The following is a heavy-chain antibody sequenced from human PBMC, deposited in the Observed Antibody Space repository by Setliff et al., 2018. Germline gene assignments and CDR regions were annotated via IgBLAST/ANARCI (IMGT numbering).Heavy chain of an antibody. CDR1: GFTFSNSW. CDR2: IKQDGSEK. V-gene: IGHV3-7*01. J-gene: IGHJ1*01. CDR3: AKDGAQGLLWFGEFSGIQH. Sequence: GGSLRLSCAASGFTFSNSWMNWVRRAPGKGLEWVAIIKQDGSEKYYVDSVKGRFTISRDNTRNSLYLQMNSLRAEDTAVYYCAKDGAQGLLWFGEFSGIQHWGQGTLVTVSS. D-gene: IGHD3-10*01.